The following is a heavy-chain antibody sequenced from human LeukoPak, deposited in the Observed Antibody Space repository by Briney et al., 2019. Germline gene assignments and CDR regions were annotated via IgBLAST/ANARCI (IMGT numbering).Heavy chain of an antibody. CDR3: ARSPFLGATPDY. Sequence: TGGSLRLSCAVSGFTFSGFWMSWSRQAPGKGLESVASINSDGSEGYYADVVKGRFTISRDNAKNSLYLQINSLRAEDTAVYYCARSPFLGATPDYWGQGTLVTVSS. CDR2: INSDGSEG. J-gene: IGHJ4*02. CDR1: GFTFSGFW. D-gene: IGHD1-26*01. V-gene: IGHV3-7*03.